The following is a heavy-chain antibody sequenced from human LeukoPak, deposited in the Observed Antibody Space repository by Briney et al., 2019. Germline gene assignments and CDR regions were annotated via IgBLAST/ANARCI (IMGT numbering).Heavy chain of an antibody. Sequence: GGSLRLSCAASGFTFSDYYMSWIRQAPGKGLEWVSYISSSGSTIYYADSVKGRFTISRDNAKNSLYLQMNSLRAEDTAVYYCARTYYDFWSGPYNWLDPWGQGTLVTVSS. J-gene: IGHJ5*02. CDR3: ARTYYDFWSGPYNWLDP. CDR2: ISSSGSTI. CDR1: GFTFSDYY. V-gene: IGHV3-11*01. D-gene: IGHD3-3*01.